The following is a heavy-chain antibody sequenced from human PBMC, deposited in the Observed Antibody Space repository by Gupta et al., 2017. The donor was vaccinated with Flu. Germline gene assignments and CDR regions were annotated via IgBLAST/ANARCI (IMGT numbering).Heavy chain of an antibody. D-gene: IGHD1/OR15-1a*01. V-gene: IGHV4-34*01. Sequence: GGSFNGHYWSWIRQPPGKGLEWIGEVNHGGSTNYNPSLKSRVTISVDTSKKQFFLKLSSVTAADTAVYYCAKGRSTTAFYYYYYIDVWGKGTTVTVSS. CDR1: GGSFNGHY. J-gene: IGHJ6*03. CDR2: VNHGGST. CDR3: AKGRSTTAFYYYYYIDV.